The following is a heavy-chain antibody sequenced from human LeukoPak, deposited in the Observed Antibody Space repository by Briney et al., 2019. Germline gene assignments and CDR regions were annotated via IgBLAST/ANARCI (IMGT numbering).Heavy chain of an antibody. J-gene: IGHJ4*02. Sequence: GGSLRLSCAASGFTFSSYAMHWVRQAPGKGLEWVAVISYDGSNKYYADSVKGRFTISRDNSKNTPYLQMNSLRAEDTAVYYCARSQARIAVAGTVYWGQGTLVTVSS. CDR2: ISYDGSNK. D-gene: IGHD6-19*01. V-gene: IGHV3-30*04. CDR3: ARSQARIAVAGTVY. CDR1: GFTFSSYA.